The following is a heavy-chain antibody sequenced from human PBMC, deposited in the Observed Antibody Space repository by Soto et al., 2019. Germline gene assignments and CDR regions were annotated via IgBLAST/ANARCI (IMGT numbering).Heavy chain of an antibody. D-gene: IGHD6-13*01. J-gene: IGHJ6*03. CDR3: ARGLKMLRVFGLKTYYYYYTDV. V-gene: IGHV1-8*01. CDR1: GYTFTSYD. Sequence: QVHLVQSGAEVKKPGASVKVSCKASGYTFTSYDINWVRQVAGQGLEWMGWMNPNSGDTAYAQEFQGRVTMTRNTSISIAYMELSSLRPADTAVYYCARGLKMLRVFGLKTYYYYYTDVWGKGTTVTLSS. CDR2: MNPNSGDT.